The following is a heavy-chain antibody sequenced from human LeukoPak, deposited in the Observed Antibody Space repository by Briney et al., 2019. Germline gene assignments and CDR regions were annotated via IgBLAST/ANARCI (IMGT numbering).Heavy chain of an antibody. J-gene: IGHJ6*03. Sequence: GGSLRLSCAASGFTFSSYGMNWVRQAPGKGLEWVSSISSSSYIYYADSVKGRFTISRDNAKNSLYLQMNSLRAEDTAVYYCAILEWPRYYYYMDVWGKGTAVTVSS. V-gene: IGHV3-21*01. CDR3: AILEWPRYYYYMDV. CDR2: ISSSSYI. D-gene: IGHD3-3*01. CDR1: GFTFSSYG.